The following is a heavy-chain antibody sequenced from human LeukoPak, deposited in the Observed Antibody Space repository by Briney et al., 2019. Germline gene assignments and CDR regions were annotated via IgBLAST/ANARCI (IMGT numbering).Heavy chain of an antibody. CDR2: ISYDGSNK. J-gene: IGHJ5*02. CDR1: GFTFSSYA. V-gene: IGHV3-30*04. CDR3: ARDRYYYDSSGYYNWFDP. D-gene: IGHD3-22*01. Sequence: GRSLRLSCAATGFTFSSYARHWVRQAPGKGLKWVAVISYDGSNKYYADSVKGRFTISRDNSKNTLYLQMNSLRAEDTAVYYCARDRYYYDSSGYYNWFDPWGQGTLVTVSS.